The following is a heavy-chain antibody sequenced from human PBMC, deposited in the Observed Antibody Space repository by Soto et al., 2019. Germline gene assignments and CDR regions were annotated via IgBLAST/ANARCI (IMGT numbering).Heavy chain of an antibody. CDR1: GFTVSSNY. CDR2: IYSGGST. CDR3: ARGSTGQQLVRYYYYGMDV. V-gene: IGHV3-53*01. Sequence: EVQLVESGGGLIQPGGSLRLSCAASGFTVSSNYMSWVRQAPGKGLEWVSVIYSGGSTYYADSVKGRFTISRDNSKNTLXPEMNRLRAEDTAVYYCARGSTGQQLVRYYYYGMDVWGQGTTVTVSS. J-gene: IGHJ6*02. D-gene: IGHD6-13*01.